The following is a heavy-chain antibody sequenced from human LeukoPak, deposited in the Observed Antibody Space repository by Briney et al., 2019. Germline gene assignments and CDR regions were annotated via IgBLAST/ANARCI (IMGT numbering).Heavy chain of an antibody. Sequence: ASVKVSCKVSGYTLTELSMHWVRQAPGKGLEWMGGFDPEDGETIYAQKFQGRVTMTEDTSTDTAYMELSSLRSEDTAVYYCATDASLKSSTTFDYGGQGTLVTVSS. CDR3: ATDASLKSSTTFDY. CDR2: FDPEDGET. J-gene: IGHJ4*02. V-gene: IGHV1-24*01. CDR1: GYTLTELS. D-gene: IGHD6-13*01.